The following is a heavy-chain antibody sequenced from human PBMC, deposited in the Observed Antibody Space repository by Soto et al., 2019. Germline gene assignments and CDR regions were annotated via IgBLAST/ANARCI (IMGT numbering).Heavy chain of an antibody. V-gene: IGHV3-66*01. CDR1: EFTVSSNY. CDR3: ASVRWLQGVFDY. D-gene: IGHD6-19*01. Sequence: EVQLVESGGGLVQPGGSLRLSCAASEFTVSSNYMTWVRQAPGKGLEWGSLIYSGGSTYYADSVKGRFTISRDNSNNTLYFLMNSLRAEDTAVYYCASVRWLQGVFDYWGQGTLVTVSS. CDR2: IYSGGST. J-gene: IGHJ4*02.